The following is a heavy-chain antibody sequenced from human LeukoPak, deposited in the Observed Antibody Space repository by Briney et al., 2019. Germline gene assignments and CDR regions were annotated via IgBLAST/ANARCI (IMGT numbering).Heavy chain of an antibody. J-gene: IGHJ4*02. V-gene: IGHV4-59*01. Sequence: SETLSLPCTVSGGSFSSYYWSWIRQPPGKGLEWIGYIYYSGSTNYNPSLKSRVTISVDTSKNQFSLKLSSVTAADTAVYYCARTDSYYDTSGYWHYYFDYWGQGTLVTVSS. D-gene: IGHD3-22*01. CDR1: GGSFSSYY. CDR3: ARTDSYYDTSGYWHYYFDY. CDR2: IYYSGST.